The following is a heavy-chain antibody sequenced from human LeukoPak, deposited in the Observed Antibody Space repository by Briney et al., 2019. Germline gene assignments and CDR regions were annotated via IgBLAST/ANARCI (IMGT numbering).Heavy chain of an antibody. V-gene: IGHV3-9*01. D-gene: IGHD4-17*01. CDR3: AKDRGRGRTVTNGPFDY. Sequence: GGSLRLSCAASGFTFDDYAMHWVRQAPGKGLEWVSGISWNSGSIGYADSVKGRFTISRDNAKNSLYLQMNSLRAEDTALYYCAKDRGRGRTVTNGPFDYWGQGTLVTVSS. J-gene: IGHJ4*02. CDR1: GFTFDDYA. CDR2: ISWNSGSI.